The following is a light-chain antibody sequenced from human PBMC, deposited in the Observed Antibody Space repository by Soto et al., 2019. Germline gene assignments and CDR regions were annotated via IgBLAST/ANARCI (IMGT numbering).Light chain of an antibody. CDR2: GAS. Sequence: ELVMTQSPATLSVSPGERATLSCKGSQSVSSNLAWYQQKPGQAPRLLIYGASTRATGIPARFSGSGSGTEFTLTISSLQSEDFAVYYCQQYNNWPPYTFGQGTKVDIK. V-gene: IGKV3-15*01. CDR3: QQYNNWPPYT. CDR1: QSVSSN. J-gene: IGKJ2*01.